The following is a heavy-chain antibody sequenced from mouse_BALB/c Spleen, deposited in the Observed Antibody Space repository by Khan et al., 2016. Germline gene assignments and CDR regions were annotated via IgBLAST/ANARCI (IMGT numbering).Heavy chain of an antibody. CDR1: VYTFTNYG. D-gene: IGHD1-2*01. J-gene: IGHJ4*01. Sequence: QVQLQQSGPELKKPGETVKISCKASVYTFTNYGMNWVRQAPGKGLQWMGWMNPYTGEPTYTDDLKGRFAFSLETSASTAYLQINNLKNEDTATXFCARSTYYGYYYAMDCWGQGTSVTVSS. V-gene: IGHV9-3-1*01. CDR2: MNPYTGEP. CDR3: ARSTYYGYYYAMDC.